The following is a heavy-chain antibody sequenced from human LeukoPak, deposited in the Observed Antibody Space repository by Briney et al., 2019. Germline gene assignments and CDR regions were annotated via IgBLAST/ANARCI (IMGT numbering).Heavy chain of an antibody. CDR3: VSAPGYSSGWYWFDP. D-gene: IGHD6-19*01. V-gene: IGHV3-64D*06. CDR1: GFTFSSYA. Sequence: GGSLRLPCSASGFTFSSYAMHWVRQAPGKGLEYVSAISSNGGSTYYADSVKGRFTISRDNSKNTLYLQMSSLRAEDTAVYYCVSAPGYSSGWYWFDPWGQGTLVTVSS. CDR2: ISSNGGST. J-gene: IGHJ5*02.